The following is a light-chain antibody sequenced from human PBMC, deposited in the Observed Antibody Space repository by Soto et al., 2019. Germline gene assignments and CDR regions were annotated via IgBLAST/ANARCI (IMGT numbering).Light chain of an antibody. CDR2: DAS. Sequence: EIVLTQSPATLSLSPGERATLSCRASQSVSSYLAWYQQKPGQAPRLLIYDASNRATGIPARFSGSGSGTDFTLXXSXLEPEDFAVYYCQQRSNWPLFTFGPGTKVDIK. V-gene: IGKV3-11*01. CDR1: QSVSSY. J-gene: IGKJ3*01. CDR3: QQRSNWPLFT.